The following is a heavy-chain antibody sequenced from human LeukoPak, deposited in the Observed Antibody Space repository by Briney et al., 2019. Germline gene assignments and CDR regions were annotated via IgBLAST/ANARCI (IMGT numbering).Heavy chain of an antibody. Sequence: ASVKVSCKTSGYTFTDYYIHWVRQAPGQRLEWMGRINPRSGGINYAQKFQGRVTMTRDTAISTAYMDLSGLRSDDTAVYYCARDAGGSDTYYLDYWGQGVLVTVSS. CDR1: GYTFTDYY. CDR2: INPRSGGI. J-gene: IGHJ4*02. CDR3: ARDAGGSDTYYLDY. D-gene: IGHD1-26*01. V-gene: IGHV1-2*06.